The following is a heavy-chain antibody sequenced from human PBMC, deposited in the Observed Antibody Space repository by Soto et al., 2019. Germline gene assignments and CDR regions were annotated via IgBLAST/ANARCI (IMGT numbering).Heavy chain of an antibody. CDR2: FRGSDETT. D-gene: IGHD5-18*01. J-gene: IGHJ6*02. Sequence: WFRQGGHEGLEWVSGFRGSDETTYYADSVKGRFNISRDTSKKTLYLQMNSLRAEDTAVYYCARYTYTSRYSYYGMDVWGHGTTVNVSS. V-gene: IGHV3-23*01. CDR3: ARYTYTSRYSYYGMDV.